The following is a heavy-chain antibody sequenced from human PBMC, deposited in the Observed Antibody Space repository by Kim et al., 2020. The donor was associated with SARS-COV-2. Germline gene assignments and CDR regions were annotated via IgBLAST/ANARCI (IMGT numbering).Heavy chain of an antibody. V-gene: IGHV4-34*01. CDR2: INHSGST. CDR3: ARDVYFDY. CDR1: GGSFSGYY. J-gene: IGHJ4*02. D-gene: IGHD3-16*01. Sequence: SETLSLTCAVYGGSFSGYYWSWIRQPPGKGLEWIGEINHSGSTNYNPSLKSRVTISVDTSKNQFSLKLSSVTAADTAVYYCARDVYFDYWGQGTLVTVSS.